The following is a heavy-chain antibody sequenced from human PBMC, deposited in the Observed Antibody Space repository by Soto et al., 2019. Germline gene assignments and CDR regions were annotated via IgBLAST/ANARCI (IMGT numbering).Heavy chain of an antibody. Sequence: QLQLQESGSGLVKPSQTLSLTCAVSGGSISSGGYSWGWIRQPPGKGLEWIGYIYHSGSTYYNPSLKTRVTLSVVSSKNPFSLKLSSVTAADTALYFCPTVPRPWGQVTLVTVSS. CDR2: IYHSGST. J-gene: IGHJ5*02. V-gene: IGHV4-30-2*01. CDR3: PTVPRP. CDR1: GGSISSGGYS.